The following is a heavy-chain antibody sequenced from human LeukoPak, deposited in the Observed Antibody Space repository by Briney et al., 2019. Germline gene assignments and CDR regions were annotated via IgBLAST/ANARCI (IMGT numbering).Heavy chain of an antibody. CDR1: GFTFDDYA. CDR3: AKGLHYYDSSGYYLRY. V-gene: IGHV3-43*02. CDR2: ISGDGGST. D-gene: IGHD3-22*01. Sequence: GGSLRLSCEASGFTFDDYAMHWVRQAPGKGLEWVSLISGDGGSTYYADSVKGRFTISRDNSKNSLYLQMNSLRTEDTALYYCAKGLHYYDSSGYYLRYWGQGTLVTVSS. J-gene: IGHJ4*02.